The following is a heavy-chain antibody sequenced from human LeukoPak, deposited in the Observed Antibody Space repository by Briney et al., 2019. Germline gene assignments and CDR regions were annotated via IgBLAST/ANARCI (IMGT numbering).Heavy chain of an antibody. CDR2: IYTSGST. CDR1: GGSTSSYY. CDR3: ARDARIVVVPAAMREAPNWFDP. Sequence: PSETLSLTCTVSGGSTSSYYWSWIRQPAGKGLEWIGRIYTSGSTNYNPSLKSRVTMSVDTSKNQFSLKLSSVTAADTAVYYCARDARIVVVPAAMREAPNWFDPWGQGTLVTVSS. V-gene: IGHV4-4*07. J-gene: IGHJ5*02. D-gene: IGHD2-2*01.